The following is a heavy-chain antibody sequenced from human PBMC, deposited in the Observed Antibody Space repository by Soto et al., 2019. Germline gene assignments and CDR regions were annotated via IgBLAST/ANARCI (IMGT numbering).Heavy chain of an antibody. V-gene: IGHV1-58*01. J-gene: IGHJ4*02. CDR1: GFTFAGSA. D-gene: IGHD4-4*01. CDR2: IVVGSAST. Sequence: SVKVSCKASGFTFAGSALQWVRQARGQRLEWLVWIVVGSASTNYXXKFQERVXXTRDRSTRTVXMELGXLRSEETAVYYCAAKSQVNFDSWCRGTLVTVSS. CDR3: AAKSQVNFDS.